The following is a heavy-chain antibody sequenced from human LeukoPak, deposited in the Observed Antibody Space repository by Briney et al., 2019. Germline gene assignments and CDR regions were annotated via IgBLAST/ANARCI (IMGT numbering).Heavy chain of an antibody. Sequence: SETLSLTRTVSGGSISSYYWSWIRQPPGKGREWIGYIYYSGSTNYNPSLQSRVTISVDTSKHQFSLKLSSVTAADTAVYYCARHGYDAFDIWGQGTMVTVSS. J-gene: IGHJ3*02. CDR1: GGSISSYY. D-gene: IGHD6-13*01. V-gene: IGHV4-59*08. CDR2: IYYSGST. CDR3: ARHGYDAFDI.